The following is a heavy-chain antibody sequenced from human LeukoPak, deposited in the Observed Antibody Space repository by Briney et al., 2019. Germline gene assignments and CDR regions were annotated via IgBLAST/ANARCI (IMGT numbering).Heavy chain of an antibody. V-gene: IGHV3-23*01. J-gene: IGHJ4*02. CDR3: AKDPYRASSGLVDY. CDR2: ISGSGGTT. Sequence: GGSLRLSCAPCGFTFSNYAVSWVRQAPGRGVVWGSSISGSGGTTYYADSVKGRFTISRDNSKNTMYLQMNSLRAEDTAVYYCAKDPYRASSGLVDYWGQGTLVTVSS. D-gene: IGHD5-12*01. CDR1: GFTFSNYA.